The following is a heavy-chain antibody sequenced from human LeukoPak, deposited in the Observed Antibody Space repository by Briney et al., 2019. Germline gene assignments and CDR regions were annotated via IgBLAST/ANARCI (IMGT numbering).Heavy chain of an antibody. J-gene: IGHJ4*02. CDR1: GFTLRSSA. CDR2: IDDSGETT. CDR3: AKDHYDTSGYYYGSY. D-gene: IGHD3-22*01. Sequence: GGSLRLSCAASGFTLRSSAMSWVRLAPGKGLGWVSTIDDSGETTYYADSVKGRFTIPRDNSKNTLYLQMNSLRAEDTAVYYCAKDHYDTSGYYYGSYWGQGTLVTVSS. V-gene: IGHV3-23*01.